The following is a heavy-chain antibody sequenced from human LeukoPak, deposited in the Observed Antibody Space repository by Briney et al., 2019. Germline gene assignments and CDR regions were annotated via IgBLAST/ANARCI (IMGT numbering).Heavy chain of an antibody. CDR2: ISAYNGNT. J-gene: IGHJ4*02. Sequence: PLASVKVSCKASGYTFTSYGISWVRQAPGQGLEWMGWISAYNGNTNYAQKLQGRVTMTTDTSTSTACMELRSLRSDDTAVYYCARDKSIGYYDFWSGSDYWGQGTLATVSS. CDR3: ARDKSIGYYDFWSGSDY. D-gene: IGHD3-3*01. V-gene: IGHV1-18*01. CDR1: GYTFTSYG.